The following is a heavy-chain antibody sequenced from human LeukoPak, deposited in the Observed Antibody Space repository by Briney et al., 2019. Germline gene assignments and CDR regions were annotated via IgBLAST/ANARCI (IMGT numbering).Heavy chain of an antibody. CDR1: GGSISSGGYY. J-gene: IGHJ5*02. D-gene: IGHD3-3*01. CDR2: IYYSGST. Sequence: SETLSLTCTVSGGSISSGGYYWSWVRQHPGKGLEWIGYIYYSGSTYYNPSLKSRVTISVDTSKNQFSLKLSSVTAADTAVYYCARGQRITIFGVVGPNWFDPWGKETLVTVSS. V-gene: IGHV4-31*03. CDR3: ARGQRITIFGVVGPNWFDP.